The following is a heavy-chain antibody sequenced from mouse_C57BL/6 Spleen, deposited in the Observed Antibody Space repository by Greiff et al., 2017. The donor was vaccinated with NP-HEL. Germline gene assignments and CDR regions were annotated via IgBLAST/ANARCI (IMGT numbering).Heavy chain of an antibody. CDR3: ANYYGSFYAMDY. CDR2: IHPNSGST. Sequence: QVQLQQPGAELVKPGASVKLSCKASGYTFTSYWMHWVKQRPGQGLEWIGMIHPNSGSTNYNEKFKSKATLTVDKSSSTAYMQLSSLTSEDSAVYYWANYYGSFYAMDYWGQGTSVTVSS. J-gene: IGHJ4*01. D-gene: IGHD1-1*01. CDR1: GYTFTSYW. V-gene: IGHV1-64*01.